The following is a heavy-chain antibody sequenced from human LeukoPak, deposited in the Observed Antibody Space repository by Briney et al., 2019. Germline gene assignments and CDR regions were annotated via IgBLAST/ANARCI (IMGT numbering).Heavy chain of an antibody. J-gene: IGHJ6*02. CDR3: VNLGQWLVPDYYYGMDV. Sequence: GGYLRLSCSAPGFTLSTYAMYWVRQALGKVLKYVSVISTNGGSTYYADSVKGRFTISRDNSENTLYLQMSSLRPEDTAVYYCVNLGQWLVPDYYYGMDVWGQGTTVTVSS. V-gene: IGHV3-64D*06. CDR1: GFTLSTYA. D-gene: IGHD6-19*01. CDR2: ISTNGGST.